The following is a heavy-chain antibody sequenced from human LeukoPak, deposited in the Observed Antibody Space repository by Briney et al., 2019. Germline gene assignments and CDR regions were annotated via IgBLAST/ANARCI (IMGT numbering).Heavy chain of an antibody. CDR3: ARGGYDSSGYTFDY. Sequence: ASVKVSCKASGYTFTSYGISWVRQAPGQGLEWMGGIIPIFGTANYAQKFQGRVTITADESTSTAYMELSSLRSEDTAVYYCARGGYDSSGYTFDYWGQGTLVTVSS. V-gene: IGHV1-69*13. J-gene: IGHJ4*02. CDR2: IIPIFGTA. D-gene: IGHD3-22*01. CDR1: GYTFTSYG.